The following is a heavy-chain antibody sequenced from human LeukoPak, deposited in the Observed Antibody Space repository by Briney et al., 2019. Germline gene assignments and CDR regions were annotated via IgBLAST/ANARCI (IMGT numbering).Heavy chain of an antibody. Sequence: PSETLPLTCTISGVSISSYLWIWIRQPRGKALEWIGYMYISGSTNYNPSLKSRVTIPVDPSQSQFPLKLISATAADTAVYYCARQLWSGRDNWFDPWGQGTLVTVSS. J-gene: IGHJ5*02. CDR1: GVSISSYL. V-gene: IGHV4-4*09. D-gene: IGHD3-3*01. CDR2: MYISGST. CDR3: ARQLWSGRDNWFDP.